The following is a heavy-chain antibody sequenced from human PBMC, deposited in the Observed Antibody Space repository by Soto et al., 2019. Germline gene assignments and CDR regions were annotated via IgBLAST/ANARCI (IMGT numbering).Heavy chain of an antibody. Sequence: GGSLRLSCAASGFTFSSYGMHWVRQAPGKGLEWVAVIWYDGSNKYYADSVKGRFTISRDNSKNTLYLQMNSLRAEDTAVYYCARDPYYYDSSGYYLFDYWGQGTLVTVS. J-gene: IGHJ4*02. V-gene: IGHV3-33*01. D-gene: IGHD3-22*01. CDR1: GFTFSSYG. CDR2: IWYDGSNK. CDR3: ARDPYYYDSSGYYLFDY.